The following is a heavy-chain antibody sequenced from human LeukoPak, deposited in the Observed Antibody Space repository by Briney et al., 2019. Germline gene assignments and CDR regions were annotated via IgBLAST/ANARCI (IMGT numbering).Heavy chain of an antibody. J-gene: IGHJ5*02. V-gene: IGHV5-51*01. CDR3: ARQYGTTRANLDP. Sequence: GESLNTSCKGSGYSFTSYWSGGVRQLPGKGLEWMGIIYPGDSDTRYSPSFQGQVTISADKSISTAYLQWSSLKASDTAMYYCARQYGTTRANLDPWGQGTLVTVSS. CDR2: IYPGDSDT. D-gene: IGHD4/OR15-4a*01. CDR1: GYSFTSYW.